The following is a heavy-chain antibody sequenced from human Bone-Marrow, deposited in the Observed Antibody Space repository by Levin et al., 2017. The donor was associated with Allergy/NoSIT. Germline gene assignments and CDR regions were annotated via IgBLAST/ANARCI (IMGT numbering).Heavy chain of an antibody. CDR2: ISWNSGSI. Sequence: SLKISCAASGFTFDDYAMHWVRQAPGKGLEWVSGISWNSGSIGYADSVKGRFTISRDNAKNSLYLQMNSLRAEDTALYYCAKGWGGRHASRWFDPWGQGTLVTVSS. CDR1: GFTFDDYA. D-gene: IGHD3-10*01. V-gene: IGHV3-9*01. CDR3: AKGWGGRHASRWFDP. J-gene: IGHJ5*02.